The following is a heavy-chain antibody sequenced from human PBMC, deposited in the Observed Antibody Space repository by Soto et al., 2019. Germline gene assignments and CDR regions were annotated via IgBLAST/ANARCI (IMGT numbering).Heavy chain of an antibody. CDR3: VRDGHCITTSCYGNWFDP. CDR1: GFTFNSIG. D-gene: IGHD2-2*01. Sequence: GGSLRLSCAASGFTFNSIGMHWVRQAPGRGLGWVAVISFDGSNKYYADSVKGRFTISRDNSKNTLYLQVNSLRAEDTAVYYCVRDGHCITTSCYGNWFDPSGQGTMVTVSS. J-gene: IGHJ5*02. V-gene: IGHV3-30*03. CDR2: ISFDGSNK.